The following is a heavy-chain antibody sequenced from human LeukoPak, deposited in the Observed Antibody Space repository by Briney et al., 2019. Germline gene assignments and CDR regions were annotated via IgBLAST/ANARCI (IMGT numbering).Heavy chain of an antibody. CDR2: FDPEDGET. J-gene: IGHJ4*02. Sequence: GASVKVSCKVSGYTLTELSMHWVRQAPGRGLEWMGGFDPEDGETIYAQKFQGRVTITADESTSTAYMDLSRLRSEDTAVFYCARGPYGQWLLYWGQGTLVTVSS. V-gene: IGHV1-24*01. CDR1: GYTLTELS. CDR3: ARGPYGQWLLY. D-gene: IGHD6-19*01.